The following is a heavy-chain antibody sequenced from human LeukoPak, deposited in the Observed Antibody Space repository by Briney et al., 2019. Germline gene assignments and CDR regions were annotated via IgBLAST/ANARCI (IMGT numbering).Heavy chain of an antibody. Sequence: SETLSLTCTVSGGSISSGSYYWSWIRQPAGKRLEWIGYIYYSGSTNYNPSLKSRVTISVDTSKNQFSLKLSSVTAADTAVYYCARVPAGDYGDYFDYWGQGTLVTVSS. CDR2: IYYSGST. CDR1: GGSISSGSYY. CDR3: ARVPAGDYGDYFDY. V-gene: IGHV4-61*10. D-gene: IGHD4-17*01. J-gene: IGHJ4*02.